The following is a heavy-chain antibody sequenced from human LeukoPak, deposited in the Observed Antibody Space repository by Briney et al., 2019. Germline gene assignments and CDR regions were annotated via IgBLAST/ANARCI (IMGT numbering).Heavy chain of an antibody. D-gene: IGHD2-15*01. Sequence: GGSLRLSCAASGFTFYSYAMMWLRQAPGKGREGVSAISGSGGSTYYADSVKGRFTISRDNSKNTLYLQMNSLRAEGTAVYYCARDRCSGGSCYHDAFDIWGQGTMVTVSS. CDR3: ARDRCSGGSCYHDAFDI. CDR2: ISGSGGST. CDR1: GFTFYSYA. J-gene: IGHJ3*02. V-gene: IGHV3-23*01.